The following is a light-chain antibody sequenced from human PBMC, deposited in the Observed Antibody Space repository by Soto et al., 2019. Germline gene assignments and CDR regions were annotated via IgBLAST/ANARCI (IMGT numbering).Light chain of an antibody. CDR1: QSVLYSSNNKNY. V-gene: IGKV4-1*01. Sequence: DIVMTQSPDSLAVSLGERATINCKSSQSVLYSSNNKNYLAWYQQKPGQPPKLLIYWASTRESGVPDRFSGSGSGTDFTLTISSLQAEDVAVYYCQQCYNTPPTFGQGTKLEIK. CDR2: WAS. CDR3: QQCYNTPPT. J-gene: IGKJ2*01.